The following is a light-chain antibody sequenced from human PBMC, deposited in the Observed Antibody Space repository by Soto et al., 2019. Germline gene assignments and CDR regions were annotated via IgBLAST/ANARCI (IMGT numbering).Light chain of an antibody. J-gene: IGKJ1*01. CDR3: QKYDSAPWT. CDR1: QGISNY. V-gene: IGKV1-27*01. Sequence: DIQMTQSPSSLSASVGDRVTITCRASQGISNYLAWYQQKPGKVPKLLFYASSTLQSGVPSRFSGSGSGTDFTLTITSLQPEDVATYYCQKYDSAPWTFGQGTKVEIK. CDR2: ASS.